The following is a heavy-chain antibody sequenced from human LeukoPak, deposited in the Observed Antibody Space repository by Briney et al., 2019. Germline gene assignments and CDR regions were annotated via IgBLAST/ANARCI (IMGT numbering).Heavy chain of an antibody. Sequence: SETLSLTCSVSIGSISSSKWWSWVRQSPVKGLEWIGEIYLYGTTNYNPSFTSRVTMSVDRSRNQFSLKLNSVTAADTAVYYCARGNRRLGYYGSGSRLPFDSWGQGTLVTVSS. CDR3: ARGNRRLGYYGSGSRLPFDS. J-gene: IGHJ4*02. CDR1: IGSISSSKW. CDR2: IYLYGTT. V-gene: IGHV4-4*02. D-gene: IGHD3-10*01.